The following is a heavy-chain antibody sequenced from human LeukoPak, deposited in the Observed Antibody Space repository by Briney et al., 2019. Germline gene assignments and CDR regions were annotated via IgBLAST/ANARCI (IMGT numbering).Heavy chain of an antibody. D-gene: IGHD6-19*01. CDR3: ARDHGGYSSGWYEDY. J-gene: IGHJ4*02. CDR2: INWNGGST. Sequence: GGSLRPSCAASGFTFDDYGMSWVRQAPGKGLEWVSGINWNGGSTGYADSVKGRFTISRDNAKNSLYLQMNSLRAEDTALYYCARDHGGYSSGWYEDYWGQGTLVTVSS. CDR1: GFTFDDYG. V-gene: IGHV3-20*04.